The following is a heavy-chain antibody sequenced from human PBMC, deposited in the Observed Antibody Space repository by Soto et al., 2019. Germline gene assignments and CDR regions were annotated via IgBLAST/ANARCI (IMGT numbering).Heavy chain of an antibody. Sequence: GSLRLSCTVSGGSISSYYWSWIRQPPGKGLEWIGYIYYSGSTNYNPSLKSRVTISVDTSKNQFSLKLSSVTAADTAVYYCARSYGGDAFDIWGQGTMVTVSS. J-gene: IGHJ3*02. CDR3: ARSYGGDAFDI. CDR1: GGSISSYY. CDR2: IYYSGST. V-gene: IGHV4-59*01. D-gene: IGHD3-16*01.